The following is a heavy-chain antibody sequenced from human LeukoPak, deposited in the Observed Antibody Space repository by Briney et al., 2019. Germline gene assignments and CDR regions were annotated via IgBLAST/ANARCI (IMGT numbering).Heavy chain of an antibody. CDR3: ARSGLQLWFRSDWFDP. Sequence: GGSLRLSCAASGFTFSDYYMSWIRQAPGKGLEWVSYISSSGSTIYYADSVKGRFTISRDNAKNSLYLQMNSLRAEDTAVYYCARSGLQLWFRSDWFDPWGQGTLVTVSS. V-gene: IGHV3-11*04. CDR2: ISSSGSTI. CDR1: GFTFSDYY. D-gene: IGHD5-18*01. J-gene: IGHJ5*02.